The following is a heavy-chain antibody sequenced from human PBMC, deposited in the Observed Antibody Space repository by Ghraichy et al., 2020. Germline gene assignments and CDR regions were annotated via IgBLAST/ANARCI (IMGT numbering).Heavy chain of an antibody. Sequence: ASVKVSCKASGYTFTGYYMHWVRQAPGQGLEWMGWINPNSGGTNYAQKFQGRVTMTRDTSISTAYMELSRLRSDDTAVYYCARDTYYYGSGSSDRGNNWFDPWGQGTLVTVSS. CDR1: GYTFTGYY. D-gene: IGHD3-10*01. CDR3: ARDTYYYGSGSSDRGNNWFDP. CDR2: INPNSGGT. J-gene: IGHJ5*02. V-gene: IGHV1-2*02.